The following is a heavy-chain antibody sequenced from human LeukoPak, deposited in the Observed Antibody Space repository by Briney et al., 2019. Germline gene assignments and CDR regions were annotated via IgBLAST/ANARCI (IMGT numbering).Heavy chain of an antibody. CDR2: INPSGGST. D-gene: IGHD3-16*01. CDR3: ARSYDYVWGSYLPFDY. J-gene: IGHJ4*02. V-gene: IGHV1-46*01. CDR1: GYTFTSYY. Sequence: ASVKVSCKASGYTFTSYYMHWVRQAPGQGLEWMGIINPSGGSTSYAQKFQGRVTMTRDMSTSTVYMELSSLRSEDTAVYYCARSYDYVWGSYLPFDYWGQGTLVTVSS.